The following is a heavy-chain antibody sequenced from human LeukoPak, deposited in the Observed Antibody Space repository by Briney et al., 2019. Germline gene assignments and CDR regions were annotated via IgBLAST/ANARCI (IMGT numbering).Heavy chain of an antibody. Sequence: TGGSLRLSCAASGFTFSSYSMNWVRQAPGKGLEWVSSISSSGSTIYYADSVKGRFTISRDNAKNSLYLQMNSLRAEDTAVYYCAELGITMIGGVWGKGTTVTISS. CDR1: GFTFSSYS. D-gene: IGHD3-10*02. V-gene: IGHV3-48*04. CDR2: ISSSGSTI. CDR3: AELGITMIGGV. J-gene: IGHJ6*04.